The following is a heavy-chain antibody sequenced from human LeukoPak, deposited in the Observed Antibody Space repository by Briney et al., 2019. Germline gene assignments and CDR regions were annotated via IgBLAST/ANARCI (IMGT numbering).Heavy chain of an antibody. J-gene: IGHJ6*02. V-gene: IGHV4-34*01. CDR1: GGSFSGYY. Sequence: SETLSLTCAVYGGSFSGYYWSWIRQPPGKGLEWIGEINHSGSTNYNPSLKSRVTISVDTSKNRFSLKLTSVTAADTAVYYCARVAAAADEGYYYGMDVWGQGTTVTVSS. CDR3: ARVAAAADEGYYYGMDV. CDR2: INHSGST. D-gene: IGHD6-13*01.